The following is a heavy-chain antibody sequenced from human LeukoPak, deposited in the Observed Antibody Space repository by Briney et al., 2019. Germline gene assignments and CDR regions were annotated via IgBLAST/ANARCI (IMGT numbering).Heavy chain of an antibody. V-gene: IGHV1-2*06. CDR3: ALTYYYDSSGYYYTFDY. CDR1: GYTFTGYY. J-gene: IGHJ4*02. CDR2: INPNSGGT. Sequence: ASVKVSCKASGYTFTGYYMHWVRQAPGQGLEWMGRINPNSGGTNYAQKFQGRVTMTRDTSISTAYMELSGLRSDDTAVYYCALTYYYDSSGYYYTFDYWGQGTLVTVSS. D-gene: IGHD3-22*01.